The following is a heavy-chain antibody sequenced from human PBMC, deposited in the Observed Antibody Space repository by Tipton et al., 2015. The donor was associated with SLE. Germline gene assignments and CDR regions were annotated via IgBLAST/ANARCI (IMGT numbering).Heavy chain of an antibody. CDR1: GGSLDSYY. CDR3: VRGSASGYYGMDV. CDR2: VNRGGTT. V-gene: IGHV4-34*01. J-gene: IGHJ6*02. Sequence: TLSLTCAVYGGSLDSYYWSWIRQAPGKGLEWIGEVNRGGTTKYSPSLKSRVIISMDTSKNQFSLRLNSVTAADTAVYYCVRGSASGYYGMDVWDQGTTVTVSS.